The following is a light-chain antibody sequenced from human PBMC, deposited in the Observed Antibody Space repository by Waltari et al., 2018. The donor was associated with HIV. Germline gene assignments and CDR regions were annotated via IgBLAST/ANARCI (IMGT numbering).Light chain of an antibody. CDR2: QDD. J-gene: IGLJ2*01. Sequence: SHELTQPPSVSVSPGQTASITCSGDYSGHTYASWYQQKPGQSPVLVIYQDDKRPSGIPERFSGSNSGNTATLTITGTQAMDEADYYCQAWDSSTVLFGGGTKLTVL. CDR1: YSGHTY. CDR3: QAWDSSTVL. V-gene: IGLV3-1*01.